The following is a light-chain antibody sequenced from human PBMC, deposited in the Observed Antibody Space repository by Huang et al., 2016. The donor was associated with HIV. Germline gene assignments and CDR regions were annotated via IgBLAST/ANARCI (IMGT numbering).Light chain of an antibody. CDR2: DTA. CDR1: QSVGGY. Sequence: EIVLTQSPATLSLSPGERATLSCRASQSVGGYLAWYQQKPGQAPRLLIYDTATRATGSPARFSGSGSETDFTLTISSLEPEDFAVYYCQQPGSFGQGTKVDIK. J-gene: IGKJ2*01. V-gene: IGKV3-11*01. CDR3: QQPGS.